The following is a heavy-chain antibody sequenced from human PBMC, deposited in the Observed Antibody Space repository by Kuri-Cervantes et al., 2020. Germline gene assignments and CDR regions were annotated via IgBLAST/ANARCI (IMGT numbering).Heavy chain of an antibody. Sequence: SETLSLPCRVSGYSISSGYYWAWIRQPPGKGLGWIGTRWHSGSPYYNPSLKSRVTLSVDTSKNQFSLRLSSVTAADTAVYYCARSYYDILTGYWYYFDYWGQGTLVTVSS. J-gene: IGHJ4*02. CDR1: GYSISSGYY. V-gene: IGHV4-38-2*01. CDR3: ARSYYDILTGYWYYFDY. CDR2: RWHSGSP. D-gene: IGHD3-9*01.